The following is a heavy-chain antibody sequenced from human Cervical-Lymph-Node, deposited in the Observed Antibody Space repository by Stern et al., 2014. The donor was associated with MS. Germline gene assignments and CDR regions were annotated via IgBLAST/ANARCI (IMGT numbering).Heavy chain of an antibody. V-gene: IGHV3-53*01. CDR1: GFTGSRDY. D-gene: IGHD1-1*01. J-gene: IGHJ4*02. CDR3: ARDTSSPERSDW. CDR2: ITNVGST. Sequence: EVQLVDSGGGVIQPGGSLRLSCTASGFTGSRDYMTWVRQAPGKGLECVSLITNVGSTFDTDSVKGRFTISRDDSKNTVYLHMTSLRAEDTAMYYCARDTSSPERSDWWGQGTLVTVSS.